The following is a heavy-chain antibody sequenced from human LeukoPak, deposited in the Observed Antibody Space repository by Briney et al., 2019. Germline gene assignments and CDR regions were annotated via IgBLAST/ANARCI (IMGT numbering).Heavy chain of an antibody. CDR1: GGSFSGYY. CDR3: ARGPRYDFWSGYSPYYFDY. Sequence: SETLSLTCAVYGGSFSGYYWCWIRQPPGQELEWIGEMNQSGSTNYNPSLKSRVTISVDASKNQFSLKLSSVTAADTAVYYCARGPRYDFWSGYSPYYFDYWGQGTLVTVSS. CDR2: MNQSGST. D-gene: IGHD3-3*01. J-gene: IGHJ4*02. V-gene: IGHV4-34*01.